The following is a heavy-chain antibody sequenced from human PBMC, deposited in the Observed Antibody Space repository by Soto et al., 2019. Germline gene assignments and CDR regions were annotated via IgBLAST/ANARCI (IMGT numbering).Heavy chain of an antibody. D-gene: IGHD3-16*01. V-gene: IGHV2-5*02. J-gene: IGHJ4*02. CDR2: IYWDDDK. Sequence: QITLKESGPTLVKPTQTLTLTCTFSGFSLTSRPVGVGWVRQPPGKALEWLAFIYWDDDKRYSPSLRSTLTVTKDTSTNQVVLTLTNMDPVDTATYYCAHRRNYDGSWNDGVFDYWGQGILVTVSS. CDR3: AHRRNYDGSWNDGVFDY. CDR1: GFSLTSRPVG.